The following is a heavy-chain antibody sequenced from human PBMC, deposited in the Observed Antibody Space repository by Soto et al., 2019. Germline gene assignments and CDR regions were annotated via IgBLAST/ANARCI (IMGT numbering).Heavy chain of an antibody. CDR2: INYNGGTT. CDR3: ARDRGVRGVGGTPAY. J-gene: IGHJ4*02. D-gene: IGHD1-26*01. Sequence: EVQLLDSGGGLAQPGGSLRLSCEASGFTFSSHDMSWVRQAPGKWLEWVSSINYNGGTTYYADSVKGRFTISRDNSKNTLYLQMNSLIAEDTAVYYCARDRGVRGVGGTPAYWGPGTLVTVSS. CDR1: GFTFSSHD. V-gene: IGHV3-23*01.